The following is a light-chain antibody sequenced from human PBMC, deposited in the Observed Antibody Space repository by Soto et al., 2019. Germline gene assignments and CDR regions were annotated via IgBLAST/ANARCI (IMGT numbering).Light chain of an antibody. CDR1: QSVSSN. V-gene: IGKV3-20*01. CDR3: HQCGSSPET. J-gene: IGKJ1*01. Sequence: EIVMSQSPATLSLSPGEIATLSCRASQSVSSNLAWYQQKPGQAPRLLIYGASTRATGIPARFSGSGSGTDFTLTISRLEPEDFAVYYCHQCGSSPETFGQGTKVDI. CDR2: GAS.